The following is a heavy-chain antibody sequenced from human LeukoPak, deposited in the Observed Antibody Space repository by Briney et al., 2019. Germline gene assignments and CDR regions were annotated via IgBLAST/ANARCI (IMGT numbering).Heavy chain of an antibody. J-gene: IGHJ4*02. CDR1: GFIFSDYA. V-gene: IGHV3-23*01. D-gene: IGHD6-6*01. CDR2: ISASGGNP. CDR3: ASSPRGPISSIYYFNY. Sequence: GGSLRLSCAASGFIFSDYAMSWVRQAPGKGLEWVSGISASGGNPYYADSVEGRFTISRDNSENTLNLQMNSLRAEDTAVYYCASSPRGPISSIYYFNYWGQGTLVTVSA.